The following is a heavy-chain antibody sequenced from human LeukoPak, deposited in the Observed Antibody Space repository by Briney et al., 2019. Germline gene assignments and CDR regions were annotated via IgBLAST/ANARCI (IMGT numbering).Heavy chain of an antibody. J-gene: IGHJ4*02. CDR3: AREVAVAGTPFGY. CDR1: GGTFSCYA. Sequence: GASVKVSCKASGGTFSCYAISWVRQAPGQGLEWMGGIIPIFGTANYAQKFQGRVTITTDESTSTAYMELSSLRSEDTAVYYCAREVAVAGTPFGYWGQGTLVTVSS. CDR2: IIPIFGTA. D-gene: IGHD6-19*01. V-gene: IGHV1-69*05.